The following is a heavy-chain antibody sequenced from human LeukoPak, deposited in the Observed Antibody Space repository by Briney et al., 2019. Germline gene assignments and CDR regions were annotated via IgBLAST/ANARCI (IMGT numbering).Heavy chain of an antibody. Sequence: GGSLRLSCAASGITFSSYWMNRVRQAPGKGLEWVANIKQDGSEKYYVDSAKGRFTISRDNAKNSLYLQMNSLRAEDTAVYYCASGLELDYWGQGTLVTVSS. CDR3: ASGLELDY. V-gene: IGHV3-7*03. CDR2: IKQDGSEK. CDR1: GITFSSYW. J-gene: IGHJ4*02.